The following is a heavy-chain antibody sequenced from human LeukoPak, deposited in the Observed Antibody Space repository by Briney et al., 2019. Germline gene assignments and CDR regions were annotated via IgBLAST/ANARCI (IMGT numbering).Heavy chain of an antibody. Sequence: PSETLSLTCTVSGGSISSGGYYWSWIRQHPGKGLEWIGYIYYSGSTYYNPSLKSRVTISVDTSKNQFSLKLSSVTAADTAVYYCARDNYGGNSLGFDYWGQGTPVTVSS. CDR3: ARDNYGGNSLGFDY. CDR1: GGSISSGGYY. CDR2: IYYSGST. J-gene: IGHJ4*02. V-gene: IGHV4-31*03. D-gene: IGHD4-23*01.